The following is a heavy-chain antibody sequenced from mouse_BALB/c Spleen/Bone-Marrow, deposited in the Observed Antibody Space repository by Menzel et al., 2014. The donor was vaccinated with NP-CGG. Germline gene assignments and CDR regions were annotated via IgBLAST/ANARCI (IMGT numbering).Heavy chain of an antibody. CDR1: GFSLTSYG. CDR3: ARGLRLRDYFDY. CDR2: IWAGGIT. V-gene: IGHV2-9*02. Sequence: QVQLQQSGPGPVAPSQSLSITCTVSGFSLTSYGVHWVRQPPGKGLEWLGVIWAGGITNYNSTLMSRLSISKDNSKSQVFLKMNSLQSDDTAMYYCARGLRLRDYFDYWGQGTTLTVSS. J-gene: IGHJ2*01. D-gene: IGHD1-2*01.